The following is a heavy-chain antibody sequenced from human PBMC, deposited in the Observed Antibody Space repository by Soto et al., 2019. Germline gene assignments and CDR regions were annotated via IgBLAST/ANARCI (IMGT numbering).Heavy chain of an antibody. CDR3: ARDLGVELRFYYYYYGMDV. Sequence: ASVKASCKASRYTFISSGISWVRQAPEQGLEWMGLISAYNGNTNYAQKLQGRFTMTTDTSTSTAYMELRSLRSDDTAVSYCARDLGVELRFYYYYYGMDVWGQGTTVTVSS. J-gene: IGHJ6*02. CDR1: RYTFISSG. CDR2: ISAYNGNT. D-gene: IGHD1-7*01. V-gene: IGHV1-18*01.